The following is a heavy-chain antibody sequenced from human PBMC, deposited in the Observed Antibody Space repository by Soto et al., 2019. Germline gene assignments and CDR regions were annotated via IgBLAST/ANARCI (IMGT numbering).Heavy chain of an antibody. D-gene: IGHD4-17*01. CDR1: GGSISSYY. CDR2: IYYSGRT. V-gene: IGHV4-59*08. Sequence: QVQLQESGPGLVKPSETLSLTCTVSGGSISSYYWSWIRQPPGKGLVWIGYIYYSGRTNYNPSLKGRVTIPVDTSKNQFSLKLSSVTAADTAVYYCARAYGDYASDYWGQGTLVTVSS. CDR3: ARAYGDYASDY. J-gene: IGHJ4*02.